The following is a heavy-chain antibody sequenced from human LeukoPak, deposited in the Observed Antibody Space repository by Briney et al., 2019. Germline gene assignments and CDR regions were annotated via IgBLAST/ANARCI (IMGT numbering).Heavy chain of an antibody. D-gene: IGHD1-1*01. J-gene: IGHJ1*01. Sequence: GGSLRLSCAASGFTFSRYAMSWVRQAPGKGLEWVSAISGGGDNTYYADSVRGRFTISRDNSKNTLFLQMNSLRAEDAAIYYCAKPVDGASVQRYFQHWGQGTLVTVSS. CDR2: ISGGGDNT. CDR3: AKPVDGASVQRYFQH. V-gene: IGHV3-23*01. CDR1: GFTFSRYA.